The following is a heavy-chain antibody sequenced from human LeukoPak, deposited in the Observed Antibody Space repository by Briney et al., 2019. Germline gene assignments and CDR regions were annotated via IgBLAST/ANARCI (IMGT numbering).Heavy chain of an antibody. CDR1: GGTFSSYA. CDR3: ATEIDYGDYAPYFDY. J-gene: IGHJ4*02. D-gene: IGHD4-17*01. CDR2: IIPIFGTA. Sequence: SVKVSCKASGGTFSSYAISWVRQAPGQGLEWMGRIIPIFGTANYAQKFQGRVTITTDESTSTAYMELSSLRSEDTAVYYCATEIDYGDYAPYFDYWGQGTLVTVSS. V-gene: IGHV1-69*05.